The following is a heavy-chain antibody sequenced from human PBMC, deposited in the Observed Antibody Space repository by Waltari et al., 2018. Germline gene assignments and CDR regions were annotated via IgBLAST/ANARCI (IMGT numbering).Heavy chain of an antibody. CDR1: GDSISNPF. Sequence: QVQVQESGPGLVKPSETVSLTCTVSGDSISNPFWTWIRQPPEKGLEWIGNIHYSGTTNYNPSLKSRVAISLDTSKNHLSLRLDSVTAADTALYFCVRGKLGFCTGSSYHLDLWGRGTLVTVSS. J-gene: IGHJ5*02. V-gene: IGHV4-59*11. CDR3: VRGKLGFCTGSSYHLDL. D-gene: IGHD2-8*02. CDR2: IHYSGTT.